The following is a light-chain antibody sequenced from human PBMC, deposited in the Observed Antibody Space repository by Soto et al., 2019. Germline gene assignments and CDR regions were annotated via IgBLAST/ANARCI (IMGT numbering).Light chain of an antibody. CDR3: HQYDTSPKT. CDR1: QSVSSSY. Sequence: EIVLTQSPGTLSLSPGERATLSCSASQSVSSSYLAWYQHKPGQAPRLLIYGVSSRATGIPDRFSGSGSGTHFTLTISRLEPEDFAVYYCHQYDTSPKTFGQGTKVEIK. CDR2: GVS. V-gene: IGKV3-20*01. J-gene: IGKJ1*01.